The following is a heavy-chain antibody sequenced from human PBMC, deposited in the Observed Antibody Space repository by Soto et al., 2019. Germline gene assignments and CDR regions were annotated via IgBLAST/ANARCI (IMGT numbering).Heavy chain of an antibody. CDR1: GFTFSSYS. CDR3: ARALSVRFLEWLPQFDY. V-gene: IGHV3-21*01. Sequence: EVQLVESGGGLVKPGGSLRLSCAASGFTFSSYSMNWVRQAPGKGLEWVSSISSSSSYIYYADSVKGRFTISRDNAKNSLYLQMNSLRAEDTAVYYCARALSVRFLEWLPQFDYWGQGTLVTVSS. CDR2: ISSSSSYI. J-gene: IGHJ4*02. D-gene: IGHD3-3*01.